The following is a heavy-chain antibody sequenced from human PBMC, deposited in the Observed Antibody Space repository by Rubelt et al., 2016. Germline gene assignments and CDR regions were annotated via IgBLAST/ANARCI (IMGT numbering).Heavy chain of an antibody. CDR3: ARSIPTPRLFDTGPSVLDY. V-gene: IGHV4-61*01. J-gene: IGHJ4*02. CDR2: IYYSGGT. CDR1: GGSVSSGSYY. D-gene: IGHD2-21*01. Sequence: QVQLQESGPGLVKPSETLSLTCTVSGGSVSSGSYYWSWIRQPPGQGLEWIGHIYYSGGTHYNPHLKSRVTITDATSKNQFSRKLSAVTGAETAVDYCARSIPTPRLFDTGPSVLDYWGQGTLVTVSS.